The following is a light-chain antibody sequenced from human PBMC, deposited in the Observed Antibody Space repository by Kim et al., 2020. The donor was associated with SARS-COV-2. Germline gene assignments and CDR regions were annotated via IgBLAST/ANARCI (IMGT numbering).Light chain of an antibody. CDR2: GAS. CDR1: QSVSSSY. CDR3: QQYGSSPLT. V-gene: IGKV3-20*01. J-gene: IGKJ4*01. Sequence: LAPGERATPSCRASQSVSSSYLAWYQQKPGQAPRLLIYGASSRATGIPDRFSGSGSGTDFTLTISRLEPEDFAVYYCQQYGSSPLTFGGGTKLEI.